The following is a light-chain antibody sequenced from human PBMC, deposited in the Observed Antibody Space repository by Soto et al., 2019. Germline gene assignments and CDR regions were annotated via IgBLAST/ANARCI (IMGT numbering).Light chain of an antibody. CDR2: DAS. Sequence: EIVLTQSPATLSLSPGERATLSCRASQSVSSYLAWYQQKPGQAPRLLIYDASNSATGIPARFSGSGSGTDFTLTISSLEPEDFAVYYCQRRSNLPYMYTFGQGTKLEIK. CDR1: QSVSSY. CDR3: QRRSNLPYMYT. V-gene: IGKV3-11*01. J-gene: IGKJ2*01.